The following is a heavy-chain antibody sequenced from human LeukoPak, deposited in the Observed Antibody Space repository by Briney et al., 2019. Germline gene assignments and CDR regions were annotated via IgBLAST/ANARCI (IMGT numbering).Heavy chain of an antibody. Sequence: SETLSLTCAVYGGSFSGYYWSWIRQPPGKGLEWLGEINHSGSTNYNPSLKSRVTISVDTSKNQFSLKLSSVTAADTAVYYCARRTATSYYYYYYMDVWGKGTTVTISS. J-gene: IGHJ6*03. CDR3: ARRTATSYYYYYYMDV. CDR1: GGSFSGYY. CDR2: INHSGST. V-gene: IGHV4-34*01. D-gene: IGHD1-1*01.